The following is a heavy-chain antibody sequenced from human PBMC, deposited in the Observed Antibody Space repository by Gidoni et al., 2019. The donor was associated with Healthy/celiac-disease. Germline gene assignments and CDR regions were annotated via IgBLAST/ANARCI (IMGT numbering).Heavy chain of an antibody. D-gene: IGHD6-19*01. CDR1: GFTFDDHA. CDR2: ISWDGGST. J-gene: IGHJ4*02. Sequence: EVQLVESGGVVVQPGGSLRLSCAASGFTFDDHAMHWVRQAPGRGLEWVSLISWDGGSTYYADSVKGRFTISRDNSKNSLYLQMNSLRAEDTALYYCAKDEGGEAVAGTNGFDYWGQGTLVTVSS. CDR3: AKDEGGEAVAGTNGFDY. V-gene: IGHV3-43D*03.